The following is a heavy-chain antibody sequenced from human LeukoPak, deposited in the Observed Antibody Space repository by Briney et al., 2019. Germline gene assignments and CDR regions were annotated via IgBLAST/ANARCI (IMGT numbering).Heavy chain of an antibody. CDR2: ISYDGSNK. CDR3: AREVGATTFDY. D-gene: IGHD1-26*01. CDR1: GFTFSSYG. J-gene: IGHJ4*02. V-gene: IGHV3-30*03. Sequence: GRSLRLSCAASGFTFSSYGMHWVRRAPGKGLEWVAVISYDGSNKYYADSVKGRFTISRDNSKNTLYLQMNSLRAEDTAVYYCAREVGATTFDYWGQGTLVTVSS.